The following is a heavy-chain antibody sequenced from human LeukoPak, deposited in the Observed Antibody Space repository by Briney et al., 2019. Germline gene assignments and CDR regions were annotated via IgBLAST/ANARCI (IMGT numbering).Heavy chain of an antibody. J-gene: IGHJ4*02. CDR1: GYSFTSHY. CDR3: ARDYRSSESPSIY. Sequence: ASVKVSCKASGYSFTSHYMHWVRQAPGQGLEWLGLINPSGSSTLYAQKFQGRVTMTRDMSTTTDYMELRSLGSDDTAVYYCARDYRSSESPSIYWGQGTLVTVSS. CDR2: INPSGSST. D-gene: IGHD3-10*01. V-gene: IGHV1-46*01.